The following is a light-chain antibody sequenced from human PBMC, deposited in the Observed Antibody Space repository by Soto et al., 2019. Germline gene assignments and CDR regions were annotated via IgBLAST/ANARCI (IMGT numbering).Light chain of an antibody. V-gene: IGLV2-11*01. CDR1: SGDIGAYNY. CDR3: CSYAHTPRV. Sequence: QSVLTQPRSVSGSPGQSVTFSCTGTSGDIGAYNYVSWYQFHPGKAPKMIIYDVNKRPSGVPDRFSGSKSGNTASLTISWLQAEDEADYYSCSYAHTPRVFGGGTKLTVL. J-gene: IGLJ3*02. CDR2: DVN.